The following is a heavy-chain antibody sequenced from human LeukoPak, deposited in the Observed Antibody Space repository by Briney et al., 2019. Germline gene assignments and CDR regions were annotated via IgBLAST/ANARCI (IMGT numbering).Heavy chain of an antibody. CDR3: ARGCGWYVYSYYYGMDV. V-gene: IGHV1-8*01. Sequence: GASVKVSCKASGYTFTSYDINWVRQATGQGLEWMGWMNPNSGNTGYAQKFQGRVTMTRNTSISTAYMELSSLRSEDTAVYYCARGCGWYVYSYYYGMDVWGQGTTVTVSS. CDR2: MNPNSGNT. D-gene: IGHD6-19*01. CDR1: GYTFTSYD. J-gene: IGHJ6*02.